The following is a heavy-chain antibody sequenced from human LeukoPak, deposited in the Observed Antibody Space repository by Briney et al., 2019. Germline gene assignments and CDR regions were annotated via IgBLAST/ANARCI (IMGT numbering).Heavy chain of an antibody. CDR3: ARDDAVTGGYLDF. CDR2: IHGHDGAT. D-gene: IGHD3-10*01. Sequence: QTGGSLRLSCAASGFTFSSYWMSWARQTPGKGLEWVARIHGHDGATYYPDSVRGRFTISRDTSKNTVFLQLNNLRAEDTAIYYCARDDAVTGGYLDFWGQGTLVSVSS. J-gene: IGHJ4*02. V-gene: IGHV3-23*01. CDR1: GFTFSSYW.